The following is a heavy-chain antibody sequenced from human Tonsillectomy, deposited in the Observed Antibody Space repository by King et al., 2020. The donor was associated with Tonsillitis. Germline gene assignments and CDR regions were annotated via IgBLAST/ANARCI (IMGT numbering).Heavy chain of an antibody. CDR1: GFSFSYYA. Sequence: VQLVESGGGLVQPGGSLRLSCAASGFSFSYYAMNWVRQAPGKGLEWVSAINGSGDSTYYADSVKGRVTISREKSKNTLYLHMNSLRAEDTAVYYCAKPYDSSGYYYLYYFDSWGQGTLVTVSS. V-gene: IGHV3-23*04. CDR3: AKPYDSSGYYYLYYFDS. D-gene: IGHD3-22*01. J-gene: IGHJ4*02. CDR2: INGSGDST.